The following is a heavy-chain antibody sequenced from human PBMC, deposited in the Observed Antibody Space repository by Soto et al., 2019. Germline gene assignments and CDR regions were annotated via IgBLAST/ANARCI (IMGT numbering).Heavy chain of an antibody. CDR2: ISPNNGNT. V-gene: IGHV1-18*04. CDR3: AREAFGVHSSWFDL. CDR1: GYIFTTYS. Sequence: ASVKVSCKASGYIFTTYSIAWVRQAPGQGLEWVGWISPNNGNTNYAQNVQGRVTMTTDTSTTTAYMELRSLTSDDTAVYYCAREAFGVHSSWFDLWGQGTLVTVSS. D-gene: IGHD6-13*01. J-gene: IGHJ5*02.